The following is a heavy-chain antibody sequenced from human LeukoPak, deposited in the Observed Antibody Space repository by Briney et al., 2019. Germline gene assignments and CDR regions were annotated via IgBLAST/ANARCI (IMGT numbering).Heavy chain of an antibody. V-gene: IGHV5-10-1*01. D-gene: IGHD6-13*01. J-gene: IGHJ4*02. CDR1: GYTFTTYW. CDR3: ARHLFSSSPSDY. Sequence: GESLKISCKGSGYTFTTYWISWVRQMPGKGLEWMGRIGPSDSYINYSPSLQGYVTISTDKSVSTVYLQWSSLQASDTAMYYCARHLFSSSPSDYWGQGTLVTVSS. CDR2: IGPSDSYI.